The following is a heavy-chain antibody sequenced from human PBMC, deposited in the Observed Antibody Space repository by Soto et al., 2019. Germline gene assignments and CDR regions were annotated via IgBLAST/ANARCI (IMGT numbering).Heavy chain of an antibody. CDR1: GGSISSYY. CDR2: IYYSGST. J-gene: IGHJ4*02. CDR3: ASSYLYGDYVDYFDY. Sequence: PSETLSLTCTVSGGSISSYYWSWIRQPPGKGLEWIGYIYYSGSTNYNPSLKSRVTISVDTSKNQFSLKLSSVTAADTAVYYCASSYLYGDYVDYFDYWGQGTLVTVSS. V-gene: IGHV4-59*01. D-gene: IGHD4-17*01.